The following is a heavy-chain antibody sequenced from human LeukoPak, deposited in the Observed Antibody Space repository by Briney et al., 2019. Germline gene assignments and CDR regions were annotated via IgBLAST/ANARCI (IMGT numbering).Heavy chain of an antibody. J-gene: IGHJ6*02. D-gene: IGHD6-6*01. CDR2: IIPILGIA. CDR3: GSSGILDSIAACLGVYYYGMDV. CDR1: GGTFSSYA. Sequence: ASVKVSCKASGGTFSSYAISWVRQAPGQGLEWMGRIIPILGIANYAQKFQGRVTITADKSPRTDYMELSSLRSEHTAVYYCGSSGILDSIAACLGVYYYGMDVWGQGTTVTVSS. V-gene: IGHV1-69*04.